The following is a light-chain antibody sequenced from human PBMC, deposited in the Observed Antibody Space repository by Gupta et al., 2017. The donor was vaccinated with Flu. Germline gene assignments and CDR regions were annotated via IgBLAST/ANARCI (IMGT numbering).Light chain of an antibody. Sequence: QPALPQLATESGSSGQPITISCTATNSEIGVYNYVSWHQQHPGKAPKVIIYEVSRRPSGVSHRFSGSKSGNTASLTISGLQAEDDADYYCSSYTSTSKVFGPGTKVTVL. CDR2: EVS. J-gene: IGLJ1*01. V-gene: IGLV2-14*01. CDR3: SSYTSTSKV. CDR1: NSEIGVYNY.